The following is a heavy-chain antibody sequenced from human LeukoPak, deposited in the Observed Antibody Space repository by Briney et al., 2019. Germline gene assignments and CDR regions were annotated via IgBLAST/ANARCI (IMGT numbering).Heavy chain of an antibody. CDR3: AREVADYGGYYYYHYMDV. V-gene: IGHV4-59*12. J-gene: IGHJ6*03. D-gene: IGHD4-23*01. CDR2: IYYSGST. Sequence: SETLSLTCTVSGGSISSYYWNWIRQPPGKGLEWIGYIYYSGSTNYNPSLKSRVTISVDTSKNQFSLKLSSVTAADTAMYYCAREVADYGGYYYYHYMDVWGKGTTVTISS. CDR1: GGSISSYY.